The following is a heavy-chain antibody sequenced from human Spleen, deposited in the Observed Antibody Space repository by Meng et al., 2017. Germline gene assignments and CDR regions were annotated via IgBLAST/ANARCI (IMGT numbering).Heavy chain of an antibody. CDR3: ARGGIGTVGLIWRSCFDP. CDR1: GGSSSTNNW. D-gene: IGHD6-13*01. J-gene: IGHJ5*02. Sequence: QGHRQAAAPGLVKPSGTLSLTGSVSGGSSSTNNWWTWVRQPPGKGLEWIGEIFQSGTTNYNPSLKSRVTISVDKSKNNFSLKMSSVTAADTAVYYCARGGIGTVGLIWRSCFDPWGQGTLVTVSS. V-gene: IGHV4-4*02. CDR2: IFQSGTT.